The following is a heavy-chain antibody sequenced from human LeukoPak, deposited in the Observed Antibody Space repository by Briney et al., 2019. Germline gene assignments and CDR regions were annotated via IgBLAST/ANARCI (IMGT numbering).Heavy chain of an antibody. CDR2: ICPGDSDT. CDR3: ARSSSGWSLCSFVY. V-gene: IGHV5-51*03. J-gene: IGHJ4*02. CDR1: GFSFTSYW. D-gene: IGHD6-19*01. Sequence: GESLKLSCTASGFSFTSYWIGWVRQVPGKGLEWMAIICPGDSDTKYSPSVQGQFTISADKSISSPYLQWSSLKASDTAVYYCARSSSGWSLCSFVYWGQGALVTVSS.